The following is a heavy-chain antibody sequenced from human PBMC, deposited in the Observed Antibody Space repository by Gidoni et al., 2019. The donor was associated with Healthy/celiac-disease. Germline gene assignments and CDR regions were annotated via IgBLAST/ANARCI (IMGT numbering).Heavy chain of an antibody. J-gene: IGHJ1*01. V-gene: IGHV1-46*03. CDR1: GYTFTSYS. CDR2: INPSGGST. D-gene: IGHD2-15*01. Sequence: QVQLVQSGAEVKKPGASVKVSCKASGYTFTSYSMPWVRQAPGQGLEWMGIINPSGGSTSYAQKFQGRVTMTRDTSTSTVYMELSSLRSEDTAVYYCARDRYCSGGSCNGGFQHWGQGTLVTVSS. CDR3: ARDRYCSGGSCNGGFQH.